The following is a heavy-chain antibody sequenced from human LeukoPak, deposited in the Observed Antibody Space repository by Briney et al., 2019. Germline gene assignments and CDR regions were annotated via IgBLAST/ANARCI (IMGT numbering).Heavy chain of an antibody. J-gene: IGHJ4*02. V-gene: IGHV3-23*01. CDR3: AKGGSYYDFWSGYPYFDY. D-gene: IGHD3-3*01. CDR1: GFTFSSYA. CDR2: ISGSGGST. Sequence: PGGSLRLSCAASGFTFSSYAMSWVRQAPGKGLEWVSAISGSGGSTYYADSVKGRFTISRDNSKNTLYLQMNSLRAEDTAVYYCAKGGSYYDFWSGYPYFDYWGQGTLATVSS.